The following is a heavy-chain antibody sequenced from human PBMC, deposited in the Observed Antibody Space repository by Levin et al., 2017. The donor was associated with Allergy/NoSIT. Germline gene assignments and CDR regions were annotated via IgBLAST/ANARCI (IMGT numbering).Heavy chain of an antibody. D-gene: IGHD5-12*01. CDR2: INHSGST. V-gene: IGHV4-34*01. CDR3: ARATGDSGYNYFDL. CDR1: GGSFSGYY. J-gene: IGHJ2*01. Sequence: PSETLSLTCAVYGGSFSGYYWSWIRQPPGKGLEWIGEINHSGSTNYNSSLKSRVTISVDTSKNQFSLKLSSVTAADTAVYYCARATGDSGYNYFDLWGRGTLVTVSS.